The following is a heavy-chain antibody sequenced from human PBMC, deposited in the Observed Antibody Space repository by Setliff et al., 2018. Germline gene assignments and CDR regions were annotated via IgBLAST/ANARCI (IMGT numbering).Heavy chain of an antibody. CDR3: ATEKFPGDWGDY. CDR1: GESISDSY. CDR2: ALQGGST. D-gene: IGHD2-21*01. Sequence: SETLSLTCGVYGESISDSYWSWIRQPPGRALEWIGEALQGGSTNYNPSLRGRVIISLDTSTRTAYMEVTSLRSDDTAVYYCATEKFPGDWGDYWGQGTLVTVSS. V-gene: IGHV4-34*10. J-gene: IGHJ4*02.